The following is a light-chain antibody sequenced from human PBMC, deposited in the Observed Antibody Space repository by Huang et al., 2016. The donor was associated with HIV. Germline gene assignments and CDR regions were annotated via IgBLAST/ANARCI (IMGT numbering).Light chain of an antibody. J-gene: IGKJ1*01. CDR1: PSLLHSNGYNY. CDR3: MQSLQTPT. V-gene: IGKV2-28*01. Sequence: DIVMTQSPLSLPVTPGGAASISCRSSPSLLHSNGYNYLDWYLQKPGQSPQLLIYLGSNRASGVPDRFSGSGAGTDFTLKISRVEAEDVGVYYCMQSLQTPTFGQGTKVEMK. CDR2: LGS.